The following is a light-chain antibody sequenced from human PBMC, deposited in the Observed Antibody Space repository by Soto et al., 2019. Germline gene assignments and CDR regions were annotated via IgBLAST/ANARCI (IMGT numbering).Light chain of an antibody. V-gene: IGLV2-8*01. J-gene: IGLJ3*02. CDR1: SSDVGGYNY. CDR2: EVT. CDR3: CSYTGSNNRV. Sequence: QSALTQPPSASGSPGQSVTLSCIGTSSDVGGYNYVSWYQQHPGKAPKLMIYEVTERPSGVPDRFSGSKSGNTASLTVSGLQAEDEADYYCCSYTGSNNRVFGGGTKVTVL.